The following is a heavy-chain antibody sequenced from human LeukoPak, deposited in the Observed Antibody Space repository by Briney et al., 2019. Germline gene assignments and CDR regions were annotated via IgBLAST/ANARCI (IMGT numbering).Heavy chain of an antibody. V-gene: IGHV3-30*02. CDR2: IRYDGSNK. J-gene: IGHJ5*02. CDR1: GFTFSSYG. CDR3: ASVIAVAGINWFDP. D-gene: IGHD6-19*01. Sequence: GGSLRLSCAASGFTFSSYGMHWVRQAPDKGLEWVAFIRYDGSNKYYADSVKGRFTISRDNSKNTLYLQMNSLRAEDTAVYYCASVIAVAGINWFDPWGQGTLVTVSS.